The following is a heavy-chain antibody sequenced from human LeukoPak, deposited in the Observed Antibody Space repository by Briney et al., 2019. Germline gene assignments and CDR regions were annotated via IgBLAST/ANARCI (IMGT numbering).Heavy chain of an antibody. J-gene: IGHJ4*02. CDR1: GYTFTSYD. D-gene: IGHD3-10*01. CDR3: AVVVRGVIRFDY. Sequence: ASVKVSCKASGYTFTSYDINWVRQATGQGLEWMGWMNPNSGNTGYAQKFQGRVTMTRNTSISTAYMELSSLRSEDTAVYYCAVVVRGVIRFDYWVQGTLVTVSS. CDR2: MNPNSGNT. V-gene: IGHV1-8*01.